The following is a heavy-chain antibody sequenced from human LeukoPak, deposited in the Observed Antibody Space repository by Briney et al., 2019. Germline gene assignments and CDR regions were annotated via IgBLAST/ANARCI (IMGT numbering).Heavy chain of an antibody. V-gene: IGHV3-66*01. J-gene: IGHJ4*02. CDR1: GFTFSTNY. D-gene: IGHD6-13*01. CDR2: LHRDGTT. Sequence: PGASLRLSCAASGFTFSTNYMSWVRLAPGKGLEWVSLLHRDGTTHYAESVKGRFTISTDNSKSTLYLQMNSLRVEDTAVYYCAGRRKEAAAYDHWGQGTLVTVSS. CDR3: AGRRKEAAAYDH.